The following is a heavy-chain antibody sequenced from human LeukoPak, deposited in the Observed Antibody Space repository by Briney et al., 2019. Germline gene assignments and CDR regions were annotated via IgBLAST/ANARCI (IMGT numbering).Heavy chain of an antibody. CDR3: AKPKTTSSGWYFFDT. CDR2: ISSDGSST. Sequence: GGSLRLSCAASGFTFSSYWMHWVRQAPGKGLVWVSRISSDGSSTSYADSVKGRFTISRDNAKNSLSLQMHSLRPEDTALYYCAKPKTTSSGWYFFDTWGQGTLVTVSS. D-gene: IGHD6-19*01. CDR1: GFTFSSYW. J-gene: IGHJ4*02. V-gene: IGHV3-74*01.